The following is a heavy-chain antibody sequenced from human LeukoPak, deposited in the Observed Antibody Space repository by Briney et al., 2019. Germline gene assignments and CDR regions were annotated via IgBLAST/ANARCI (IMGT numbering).Heavy chain of an antibody. D-gene: IGHD3-22*01. Sequence: SAETLSLTCAASGDSFIGYFWTWIRQAPGKGLEWIGDINHSGRTNYNPSLQRRVSISVDTSKNQFSLNVTSVTGADTAVYYCARTSGFFDSSGFYQQNPYYFQYRGQGVLVTVSS. CDR3: ARTSGFFDSSGFYQQNPYYFQY. CDR1: GDSFIGYF. J-gene: IGHJ4*02. V-gene: IGHV4-34*01. CDR2: INHSGRT.